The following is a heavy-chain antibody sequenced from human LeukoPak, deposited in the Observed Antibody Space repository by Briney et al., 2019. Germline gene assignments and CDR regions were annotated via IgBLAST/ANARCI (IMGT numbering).Heavy chain of an antibody. CDR3: ASGSGSYRTPYYYMDV. J-gene: IGHJ6*03. CDR1: GFTVSSNY. Sequence: GGSLRLSCAASGFTVSSNYVSWVRQAPGKGLEWVSIIYSGGSTYYADSVKGRFTISRDNSKNTLYLQMNSLRAEDTAVYYCASGSGSYRTPYYYMDVWGKGTTVTVSS. CDR2: IYSGGST. V-gene: IGHV3-53*01. D-gene: IGHD3-10*01.